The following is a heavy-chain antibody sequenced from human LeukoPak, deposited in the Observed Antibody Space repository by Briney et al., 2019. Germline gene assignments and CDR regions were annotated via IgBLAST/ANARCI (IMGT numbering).Heavy chain of an antibody. J-gene: IGHJ4*02. CDR2: INHSGST. Sequence: PSETLSLTCAVYGGSFSGYYWSWIRQPPGKVLEWIGEINHSGSTYYNPSLKSRVTISVDTSKNQFSLKLSSVTAADTAVYYCARLGYYGSGSLVDYFDYWGQGTRVTVSS. D-gene: IGHD3-10*01. V-gene: IGHV4-34*01. CDR1: GGSFSGYY. CDR3: ARLGYYGSGSLVDYFDY.